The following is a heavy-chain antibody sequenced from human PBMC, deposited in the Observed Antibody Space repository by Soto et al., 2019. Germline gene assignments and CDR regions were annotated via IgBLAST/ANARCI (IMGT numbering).Heavy chain of an antibody. CDR2: MFYVGDT. J-gene: IGHJ5*01. D-gene: IGHD5-12*01. V-gene: IGHV4-31*08. CDR1: GGSVATGGYY. Sequence: QVQLQESGPGLVKTSQTLSLTCTVSGGSVATGGYYWAWIRQHPGKGLEWIGYMFYVGDTYYNRSLKSRISLAVDPPKNQFNLRVTSVTAADTAVYYCERGPFVEGGYWFDYWGRGTLVTV. CDR3: ERGPFVEGGYWFDY.